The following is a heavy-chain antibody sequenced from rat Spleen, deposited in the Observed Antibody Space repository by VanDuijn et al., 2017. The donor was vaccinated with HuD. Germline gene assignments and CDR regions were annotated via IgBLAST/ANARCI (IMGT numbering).Heavy chain of an antibody. CDR1: GFTFSNYG. CDR3: ARHSSGYGLMDA. J-gene: IGHJ4*01. CDR2: ISPSGVST. D-gene: IGHD4-3*01. Sequence: EVQLVESGGGLVQPGRSLKLSCAASGFTFSNYGMHWIRQAPTKGLEWVASISPSGVSTYYRDSVKGRFTISRDNAKSTLYLQMDSLRSEDTATYYGARHSSGYGLMDAWGQGASVTVSS. V-gene: IGHV5-19*01.